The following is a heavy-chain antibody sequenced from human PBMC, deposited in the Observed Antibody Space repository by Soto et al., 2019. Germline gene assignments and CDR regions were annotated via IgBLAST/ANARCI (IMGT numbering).Heavy chain of an antibody. Sequence: GGSLRLSCAASGFTFSSYWMSWVRQAPGKXLEWVANIKQDGSEKYYVDSVKGRFTISRDNAKNSLYLQMNSLRAEDTAVYYCARVSPPFTYYDSSGYFDYWGQGTLVTVSS. CDR1: GFTFSSYW. CDR3: ARVSPPFTYYDSSGYFDY. CDR2: IKQDGSEK. J-gene: IGHJ4*02. D-gene: IGHD3-22*01. V-gene: IGHV3-7*03.